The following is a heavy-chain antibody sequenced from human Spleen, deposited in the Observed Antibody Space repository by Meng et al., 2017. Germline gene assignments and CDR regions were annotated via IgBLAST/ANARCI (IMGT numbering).Heavy chain of an antibody. CDR1: GYTLSDYY. V-gene: IGHV3-11*01. J-gene: IGHJ4*02. CDR3: ARVEWELNSFDY. D-gene: IGHD1-26*01. CDR2: ISSSGSTI. Sequence: GESLRLSCAASGYTLSDYYMSWIRQAPGKGLEWVSYISSSGSTIYYADSVKGRFTISRDNAKNSLYLQMNSLRAEDTAVYYCARVEWELNSFDYWGQGTLVTVSS.